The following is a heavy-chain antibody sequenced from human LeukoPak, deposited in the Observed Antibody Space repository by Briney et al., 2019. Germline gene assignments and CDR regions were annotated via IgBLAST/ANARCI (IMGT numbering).Heavy chain of an antibody. V-gene: IGHV4-34*01. D-gene: IGHD6-19*01. CDR1: GGSFSGYY. Sequence: KPSETLSLTCAVYGGSFSGYYWSWIRQPPGKGLEWIGEINHSGSTNYNPSLKSRVTISVDTSKNQFSLKLSSVTAADTAVYYCARAVAGRRDFDYWGQGTLVTVSS. J-gene: IGHJ4*02. CDR3: ARAVAGRRDFDY. CDR2: INHSGST.